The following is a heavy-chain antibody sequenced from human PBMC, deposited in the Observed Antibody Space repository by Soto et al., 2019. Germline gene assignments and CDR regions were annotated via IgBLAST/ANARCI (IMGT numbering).Heavy chain of an antibody. CDR1: GGTFSSYT. J-gene: IGHJ4*02. D-gene: IGHD2-21*02. V-gene: IGHV1-69*02. CDR2: IIPILGIA. Sequence: QVQLVQSGAEVKKPGSSVKVSCKASGGTFSSYTISWVRQAPGQGLEWMGRIIPILGIANYAQKFQGRDTITADKSTSTAYMELSSLRSEDTAVYYCARAPYCVGDCYYFDYWGQGTLVTVSS. CDR3: ARAPYCVGDCYYFDY.